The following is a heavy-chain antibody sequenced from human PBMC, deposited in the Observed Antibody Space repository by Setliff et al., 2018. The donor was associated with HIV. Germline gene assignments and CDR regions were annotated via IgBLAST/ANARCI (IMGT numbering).Heavy chain of an antibody. CDR2: INHSGST. V-gene: IGHV4-34*01. CDR1: GGSFSDYY. Sequence: SETLSLTCAVYGGSFSDYYWNWIRQPLGKGLEWIGEINHSGSTNYNPSLKSRVTISLDTSKNQFSLKLSSVTAADTAVYYCAKLTPFDYWGQGTLVTVS. D-gene: IGHD7-27*01. CDR3: AKLTPFDY. J-gene: IGHJ4*02.